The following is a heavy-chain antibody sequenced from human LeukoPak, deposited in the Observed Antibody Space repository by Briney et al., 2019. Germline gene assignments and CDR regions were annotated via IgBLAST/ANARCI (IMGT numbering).Heavy chain of an antibody. CDR2: IRYDGSNK. Sequence: AGGSLRLSCAASGFTFSSYGMHWVRQAPGKWLEWVAFIRYDGSNKYYADSVKGRFTISRDNSKNTLYLQMHSLSAEDTAVYYCAEDSPIPIFGVVKGLLNYFDYWGQGTLVTVSS. CDR3: AEDSPIPIFGVVKGLLNYFDY. CDR1: GFTFSSYG. J-gene: IGHJ4*02. V-gene: IGHV3-30*02. D-gene: IGHD3-3*01.